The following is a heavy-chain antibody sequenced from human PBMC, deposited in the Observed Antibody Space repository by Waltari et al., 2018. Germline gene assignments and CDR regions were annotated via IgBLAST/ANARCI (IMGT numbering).Heavy chain of an antibody. D-gene: IGHD1-1*01. CDR1: GYSFIGYY. CDR3: TRGFQLIPEIWFDS. CDR2: IHPTTGTN. V-gene: IGHV1-2*02. Sequence: QAHLVQSGAEVKKPGASVKVSCKTSGYSFIGYYIHWVRQAPGQGLEWMGWIHPTTGTNEYARKFQKRISVTTGASIDTAYMEFAILTSDDTAVYYCTRGFQLIPEIWFDSWGQGSLVTVSS. J-gene: IGHJ5*01.